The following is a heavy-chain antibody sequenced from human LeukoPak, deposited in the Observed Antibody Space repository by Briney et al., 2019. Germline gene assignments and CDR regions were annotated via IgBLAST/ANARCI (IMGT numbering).Heavy chain of an antibody. Sequence: PSETLSLTCSVSGDSISSGNYHWAWIRQPPGKGLECVGSIHHRGNTYYNSSLESRVTISVDMARNQFSLLLRSVTAADTAVYYCTRVRQGSQSDLWGQGTLVTVSS. J-gene: IGHJ5*02. V-gene: IGHV4-39*07. CDR1: GDSISSGNYH. CDR2: IHHRGNT. CDR3: TRVRQGSQSDL.